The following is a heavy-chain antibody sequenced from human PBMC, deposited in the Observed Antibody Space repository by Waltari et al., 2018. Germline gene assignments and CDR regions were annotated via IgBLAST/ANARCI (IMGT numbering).Heavy chain of an antibody. V-gene: IGHV1-24*01. CDR1: KYTLSRFS. D-gene: IGHD1-26*01. Sequence: QVQVVQSGAEVMKPGASVTVSCKVSKYTLSRFSTHWVRPLPEKGLEWIGHFDPERGEPTAARKFLGRVTMTEDTSTDTAYMELRSLRSEDTAVYYCRLVGRNIVLAGAAPSYYSYMDVWGRGTSVTVSS. J-gene: IGHJ6*03. CDR2: FDPERGEP. CDR3: RLVGRNIVLAGAAPSYYSYMDV.